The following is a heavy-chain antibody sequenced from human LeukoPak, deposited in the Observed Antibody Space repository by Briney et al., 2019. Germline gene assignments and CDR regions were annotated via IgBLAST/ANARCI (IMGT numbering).Heavy chain of an antibody. D-gene: IGHD6-25*01. CDR2: INHSGST. J-gene: IGHJ5*02. V-gene: IGHV4-34*01. Sequence: SETLSLTCAVYGGSFSGYYWSWIRQPPGKGLEWIGEINHSGSTNYNPSLKSRVTMSVDTSKNQFSLKLSSVTAADTAVYYCASQRDLRGYSFDPWGQGTLITVSS. CDR3: ASQRDLRGYSFDP. CDR1: GGSFSGYY.